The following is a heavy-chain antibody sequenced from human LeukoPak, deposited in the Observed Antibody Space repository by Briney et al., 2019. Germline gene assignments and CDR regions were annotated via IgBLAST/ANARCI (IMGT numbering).Heavy chain of an antibody. J-gene: IGHJ6*04. D-gene: IGHD3-10*02. V-gene: IGHV3-48*04. CDR2: ISRSGSTK. CDR3: AELGITMIGGV. Sequence: GGSLRLSCAASGITFSSYSMNWVRQVPGKGLEWVSSISRSGSTKYYADSVKGRFTISRDNAKNSLFLQMNSLRAEDTAVYYCAELGITMIGGVWGKGTTVTISS. CDR1: GITFSSYS.